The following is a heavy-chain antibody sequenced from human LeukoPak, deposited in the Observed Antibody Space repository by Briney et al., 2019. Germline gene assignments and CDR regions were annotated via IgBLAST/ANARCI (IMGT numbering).Heavy chain of an antibody. V-gene: IGHV3-23*01. CDR2: ISGGGGST. CDR1: GFTFTSYS. D-gene: IGHD3-22*01. CDR3: AKDSYNYYDSSGSFDY. J-gene: IGHJ4*02. Sequence: GGSLRLSCAASGFTFTSYSMNWVRQAPGKGLEWVSTISGGGGSTYYADSVKGRFTISRDNSKNTLYLQMNSLRAEDTAVYYCAKDSYNYYDSSGSFDYWGQGTLVTVSS.